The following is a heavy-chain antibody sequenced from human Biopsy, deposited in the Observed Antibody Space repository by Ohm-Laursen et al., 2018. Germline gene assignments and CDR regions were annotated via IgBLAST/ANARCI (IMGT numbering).Heavy chain of an antibody. CDR2: ISSDGSSV. J-gene: IGHJ6*02. D-gene: IGHD3-10*01. V-gene: IGHV3-74*01. Sequence: SLRLSCSASGFTLSTYWMHWVRQVPGKGLVWVSRISSDGSSVSYADSVEGRLTVSRDNVKNTLYLQMNSLRAEDTAVYYCARSRGSSGIATIYYYGMGVWGQGTTVIVSS. CDR3: ARSRGSSGIATIYYYGMGV. CDR1: GFTLSTYW.